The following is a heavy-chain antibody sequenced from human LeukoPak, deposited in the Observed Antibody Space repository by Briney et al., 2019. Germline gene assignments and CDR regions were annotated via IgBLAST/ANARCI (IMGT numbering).Heavy chain of an antibody. J-gene: IGHJ4*02. CDR1: GFTFSSYA. CDR2: ISGSGGST. D-gene: IGHD5-12*01. V-gene: IGHV3-23*01. Sequence: GGSLRLSCAASGFTFSSYAMSWVRQAPGKGLEWVSGISGSGGSTYYADSAKGRFTISRDNSKNTLYLQMNSLRAEDTAVYYCAKVYSGYDSIDYWGQGTLVTVSS. CDR3: AKVYSGYDSIDY.